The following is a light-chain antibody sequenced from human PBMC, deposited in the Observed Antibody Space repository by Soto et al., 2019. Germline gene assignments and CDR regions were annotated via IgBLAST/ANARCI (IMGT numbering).Light chain of an antibody. V-gene: IGKV3-20*01. J-gene: IGKJ1*01. CDR1: QSVRNN. Sequence: EIVMTHSPAALSVSPWEIASLSCRASQSVRNNIAWYQQRPGQAPRLLIYAASSRATGIRDRFSGSGSGTDFTLTISRLEPEDFAVYYCQQYGSSPRTFGQGTKVDIK. CDR2: AAS. CDR3: QQYGSSPRT.